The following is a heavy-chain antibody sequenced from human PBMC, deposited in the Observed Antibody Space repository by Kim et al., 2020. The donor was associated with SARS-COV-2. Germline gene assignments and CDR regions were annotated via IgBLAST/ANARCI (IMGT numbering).Heavy chain of an antibody. Sequence: YDSGDAFYNPSLKSRVSISVDTSKNHFSLKGTSVSAADTAVYYCARGVEHWGQGTLVTVSS. CDR3: ARGVEH. CDR2: YDSGDA. J-gene: IGHJ4*02. V-gene: IGHV4-39*07.